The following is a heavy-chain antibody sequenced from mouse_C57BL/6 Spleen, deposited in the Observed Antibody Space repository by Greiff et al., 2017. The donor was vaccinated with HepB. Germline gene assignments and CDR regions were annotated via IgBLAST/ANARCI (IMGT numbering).Heavy chain of an antibody. D-gene: IGHD1-1*01. CDR3: ARGDYYGSSYLYYYAMDY. CDR2: IYPGDGDT. J-gene: IGHJ4*01. V-gene: IGHV1-80*01. CDR1: GYAFSSYW. Sequence: VQLVESGAELVKPGASVKISCKASGYAFSSYWMNWVKQRPGKGLEWIGQIYPGDGDTNYNGKFKGKATLTADKSSSTAYMQLSSLTSEDSAVYFCARGDYYGSSYLYYYAMDYWGQGTSVTVSS.